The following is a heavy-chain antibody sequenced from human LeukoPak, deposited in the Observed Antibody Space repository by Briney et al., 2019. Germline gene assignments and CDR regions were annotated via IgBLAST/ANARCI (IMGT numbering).Heavy chain of an antibody. CDR2: ITSKAYGGTT. J-gene: IGHJ4*02. CDR1: GFNFEDYA. CDR3: TREVEQGGSYWGGDS. D-gene: IGHD1-26*01. V-gene: IGHV3-49*04. Sequence: PGRSLRLSCATSGFNFEDYAMNWVRQAPGKGLEWLGLITSKAYGGTTDLAASVKGRFSISRDESKPIAYLQMNSLKIEDTGVYYCTREVEQGGSYWGGDSWGQGTLVTVSS.